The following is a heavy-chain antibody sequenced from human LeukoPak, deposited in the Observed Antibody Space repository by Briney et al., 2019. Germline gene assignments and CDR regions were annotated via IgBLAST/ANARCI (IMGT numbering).Heavy chain of an antibody. CDR1: GVTFSNYG. D-gene: IGHD1-26*01. CDR3: ARNTGSYALDY. J-gene: IGHJ4*02. CDR2: IWHDGSNK. Sequence: GGALRLSCAASGVTFSNYGMHWVRQAPGKGLEWVAMIWHDGSNKYNADSVEGRFTISRDNSKNTLYLQMNSLRAEDTAVYYCARNTGSYALDYWGQGTLVTVSA. V-gene: IGHV3-33*01.